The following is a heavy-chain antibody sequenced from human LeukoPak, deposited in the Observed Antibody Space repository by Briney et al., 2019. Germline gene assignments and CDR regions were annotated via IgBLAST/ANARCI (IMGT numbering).Heavy chain of an antibody. CDR1: GFTFSSYA. J-gene: IGHJ4*02. CDR3: ARDWNGYSFFDY. CDR2: ISYDGSNK. Sequence: PGGSLRLSCAASGFTFSSYAMSWVRQTPGKGLEWVAVISYDGSNKYYADSVKGRFTISRDNSKNTLYLQMNSLRAEDTAVYYCARDWNGYSFFDYWGQGTLVTVSS. D-gene: IGHD5-18*01. V-gene: IGHV3-30-3*01.